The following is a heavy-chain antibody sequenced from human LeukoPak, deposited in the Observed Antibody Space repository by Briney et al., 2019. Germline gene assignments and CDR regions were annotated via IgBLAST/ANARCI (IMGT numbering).Heavy chain of an antibody. CDR1: GFTFSSYA. D-gene: IGHD4-11*01. CDR2: LSASGGLT. CDR3: AKGGSSYSEMDY. Sequence: GGSLRLSCAASGFTFSSYAMSWVRPAPGKGLEWVSGLSASGGLTYYSDSVKGRFTISRDNSKNTLYLQMNSLRADDTAVYYCAKGGSSYSEMDYWGQGTLVTVSS. J-gene: IGHJ4*02. V-gene: IGHV3-23*01.